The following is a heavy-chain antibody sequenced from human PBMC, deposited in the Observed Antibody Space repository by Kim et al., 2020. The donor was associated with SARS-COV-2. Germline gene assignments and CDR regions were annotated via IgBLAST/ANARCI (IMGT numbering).Heavy chain of an antibody. J-gene: IGHJ4*02. V-gene: IGHV3-30*18. Sequence: GGSLRLSCAASGFTFSSYGMHWVRQAPGKGLEWVAVISYDGSNKYYADSVKGRFTISRDNSKNTLYLQMNSLRAEDTAVYYCAKAATWIQLWLVDYWGQG. D-gene: IGHD5-18*01. CDR3: AKAATWIQLWLVDY. CDR2: ISYDGSNK. CDR1: GFTFSSYG.